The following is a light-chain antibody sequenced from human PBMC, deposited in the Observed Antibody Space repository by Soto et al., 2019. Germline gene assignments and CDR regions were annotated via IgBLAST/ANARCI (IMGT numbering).Light chain of an antibody. J-gene: IGKJ1*01. CDR3: QQSYNIPRAT. CDR1: QSISIY. CDR2: AAS. V-gene: IGKV1-39*01. Sequence: DIQMTQSPSSLSASVGDRVTITCRASQSISIYLNWYQQKPGKAPKVLIYAASSLQSGVPPRFSGSGSGTDFTLTISSLQPEDFATYHCQQSYNIPRATFGQGTKVEIK.